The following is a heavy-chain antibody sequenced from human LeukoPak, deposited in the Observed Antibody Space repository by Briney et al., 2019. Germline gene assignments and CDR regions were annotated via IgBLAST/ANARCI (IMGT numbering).Heavy chain of an antibody. CDR1: GFTFSSYA. CDR2: ISYDGSNK. CDR3: ARDLLARGSYYSY. D-gene: IGHD1-26*01. J-gene: IGHJ4*02. Sequence: PGRSLRLSCAASGFTFSSYAMHWVRQAPGKGLEWVAVISYDGSNKYYADSVKGRFTISRDNSKNTLYLQMNSLRAVDTAVYYCARDLLARGSYYSYWGQGTLVTVSS. V-gene: IGHV3-30-3*01.